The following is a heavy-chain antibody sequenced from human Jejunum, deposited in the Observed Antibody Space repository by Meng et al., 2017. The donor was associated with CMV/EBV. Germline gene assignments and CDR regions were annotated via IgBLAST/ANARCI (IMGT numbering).Heavy chain of an antibody. CDR2: VSHSGGT. D-gene: IGHD4-17*01. V-gene: IGHV4-61*03. CDR3: AREVVRDYSRDGMDV. CDR1: SVSSGDSL. Sequence: SVSSGDSLWTLIRPSPGKGLEWIGYVSHSGGTMYNPSLKSRVTISVDTARNYFALKLTSVTAADTAVYYCAREVVRDYSRDGMDVWGQGTTVTVSS. J-gene: IGHJ6*02.